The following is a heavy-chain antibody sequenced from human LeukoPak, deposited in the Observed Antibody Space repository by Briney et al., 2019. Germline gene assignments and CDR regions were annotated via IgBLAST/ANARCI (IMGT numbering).Heavy chain of an antibody. CDR3: ARWGDTAMANNWFDP. J-gene: IGHJ5*02. CDR1: GGSISSSSYY. D-gene: IGHD5-18*01. V-gene: IGHV4-39*07. CDR2: IYYSGST. Sequence: SETLSLTCTVSGGSISSSSYYWGWIRQPPGKGLEWIGSIYYSGSTYYNPSLKSRVTISVDTSKNQFSLKLSSVTAADTAVYYCARWGDTAMANNWFDPWGQGTLVTVSS.